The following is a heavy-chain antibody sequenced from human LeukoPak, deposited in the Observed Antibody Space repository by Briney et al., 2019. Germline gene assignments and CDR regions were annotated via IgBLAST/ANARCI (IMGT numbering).Heavy chain of an antibody. CDR1: GFTLSNNW. V-gene: IGHV3-7*01. CDR2: IKQDGVVK. Sequence: GGSLRLSCEASGFTLSNNWMSWVRQAPGKGLEWVANIKQDGVVKYYVDSVKGRFTISRDNAKNSLFLQMNSLRAEDTAVYYCARVPEGDIHCSSTSCYTPLVWFDPWGQGTLVTVSS. J-gene: IGHJ5*02. D-gene: IGHD2-2*02. CDR3: ARVPEGDIHCSSTSCYTPLVWFDP.